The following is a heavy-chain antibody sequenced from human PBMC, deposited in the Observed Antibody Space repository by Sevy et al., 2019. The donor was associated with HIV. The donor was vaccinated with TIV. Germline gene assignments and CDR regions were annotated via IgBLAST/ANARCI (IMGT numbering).Heavy chain of an antibody. CDR2: INGNSDAI. D-gene: IGHD2-8*01. CDR1: GFTFSTYS. Sequence: GGSLRLSCAASGFTFSTYSMNWVRQAPGKGLEWISYINGNSDAIYYADSVRGRFTISRDNAQNSLYLQMNSLRDEDTAVYYCASDFVYASDYWGQGTLVTVSS. J-gene: IGHJ4*02. V-gene: IGHV3-48*02. CDR3: ASDFVYASDY.